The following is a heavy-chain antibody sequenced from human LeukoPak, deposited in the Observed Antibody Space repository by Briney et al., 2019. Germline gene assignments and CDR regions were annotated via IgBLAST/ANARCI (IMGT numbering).Heavy chain of an antibody. CDR2: IRYHGSDK. D-gene: IGHD3-22*01. Sequence: GGSLRLSCAASGFTFSGSGMHWVRQAPGKGLEWVAFIRYHGSDKFYADSVKGRFTISRDNSKNTLYLQMNSLRPEDTSVYYCAKKWSGDYDSSGVNDAFDIWGQGTMVTVSS. J-gene: IGHJ3*02. CDR1: GFTFSGSG. CDR3: AKKWSGDYDSSGVNDAFDI. V-gene: IGHV3-30*02.